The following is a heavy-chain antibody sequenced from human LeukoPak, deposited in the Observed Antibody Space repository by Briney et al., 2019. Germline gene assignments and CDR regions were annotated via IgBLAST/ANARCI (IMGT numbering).Heavy chain of an antibody. CDR3: ARGRQYSTGWYYFDY. D-gene: IGHD6-19*01. CDR2: IYSGGST. CDR1: GFTVSSNY. J-gene: IGHJ4*02. Sequence: GGSLRLSCAASGFTVSSNYMSWVRQAPGKGLEWVSVIYSGGSTYYADSVKGRFSIPRDNSKNTLYLQMNCLRAEDTAVYYCARGRQYSTGWYYFDYWGQGTLVTVSS. V-gene: IGHV3-53*01.